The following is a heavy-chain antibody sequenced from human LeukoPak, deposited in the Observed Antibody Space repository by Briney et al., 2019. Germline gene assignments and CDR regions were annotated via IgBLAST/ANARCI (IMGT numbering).Heavy chain of an antibody. J-gene: IGHJ4*02. CDR1: GFTFSNYA. D-gene: IGHD3-9*01. V-gene: IGHV3-23*01. CDR2: ITGSGGNT. Sequence: GSLSLSCAASGFTFSNYAMSWVRQAPGKGLEWVSAITGSGGNTYYADSVKGRFTISRDNSKNKVFLQMNSLRAEDTAVYYCAKWGDYDVLTGYYVSDYWGQGTLVTVSS. CDR3: AKWGDYDVLTGYYVSDY.